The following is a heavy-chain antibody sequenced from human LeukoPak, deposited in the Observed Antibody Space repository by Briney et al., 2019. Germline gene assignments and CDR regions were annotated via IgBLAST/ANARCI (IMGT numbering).Heavy chain of an antibody. CDR3: ARDDGGHLGHYFDY. CDR2: INPNSGGT. Sequence: ASVKVSCKASGYTFTGYNMYWVRQAPGQGLEWMGWINPNSGGTIYAQKFQGRVTMTRVTSISTAYMELSSLRSEDTAVYYCARDDGGHLGHYFDYWGQGTLVTVSS. CDR1: GYTFTGYN. D-gene: IGHD3-16*01. J-gene: IGHJ4*02. V-gene: IGHV1-2*02.